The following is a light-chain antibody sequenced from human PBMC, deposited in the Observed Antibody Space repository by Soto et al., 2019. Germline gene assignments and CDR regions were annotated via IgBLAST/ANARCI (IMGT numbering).Light chain of an antibody. V-gene: IGKV4-1*01. CDR3: QQYYSTPRT. J-gene: IGKJ1*01. Sequence: DVGMSKFPKSLAVSLGERATILCKSSQSVLYSSNNKNYLAWYQQKPGQPPKLLIYWASTRESGVPDRFSGSGSGTDFTLTISSLQAEDVAVYYCQQYYSTPRTFGQGTKVDIK. CDR1: QSVLYSSNNKNY. CDR2: WAS.